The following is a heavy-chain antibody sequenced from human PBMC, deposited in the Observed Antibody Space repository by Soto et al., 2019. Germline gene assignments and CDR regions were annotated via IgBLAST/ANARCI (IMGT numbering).Heavy chain of an antibody. D-gene: IGHD2-2*01. Sequence: EVQLLESGGGLVQPGGSLRLSCVASGHTFHSYAMSWVRQAPGKGLEWVSGISGSGGSTYDADSVRGRFTISRDDSKNTLYLQMNRLRAEDTAVYYCAKVSRGIGVVPAALNWGQGTLVTVSS. CDR1: GHTFHSYA. CDR2: ISGSGGST. J-gene: IGHJ4*02. V-gene: IGHV3-23*01. CDR3: AKVSRGIGVVPAALN.